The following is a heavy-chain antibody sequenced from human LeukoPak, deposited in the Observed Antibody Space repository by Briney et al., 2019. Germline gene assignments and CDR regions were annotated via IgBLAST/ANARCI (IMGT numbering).Heavy chain of an antibody. CDR2: ISAYNGNT. V-gene: IGHV1-18*01. D-gene: IGHD1-26*01. J-gene: IGHJ4*02. CDR1: GYTFIRYG. CDR3: ARDYSGTYFDS. Sequence: ASVKVSCMASGYTFIRYGISWVRQAPGQGLEWMGWISAYNGNTRNVQRVQDRVTMTTDTSTSTAYMELRSLRSDDTAVYYCARDYSGTYFDSWGQGTLVTVSS.